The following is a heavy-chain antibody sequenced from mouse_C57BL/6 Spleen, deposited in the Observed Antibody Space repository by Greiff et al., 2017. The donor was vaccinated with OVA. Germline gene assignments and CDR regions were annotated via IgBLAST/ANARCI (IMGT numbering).Heavy chain of an antibody. Sequence: EVMLVESGGGLVKPGGSLKLSCAASGFTFSSYAMSWVRQTPEKRLEWVATISDGGSYTYYPDNVKGRFTISRDNAKNNLYLQMSHLKSEDTAMYYCAREGRLGDWYFDVWGTGTTVTVSS. CDR2: ISDGGSYT. CDR3: AREGRLGDWYFDV. V-gene: IGHV5-4*01. D-gene: IGHD4-1*01. CDR1: GFTFSSYA. J-gene: IGHJ1*03.